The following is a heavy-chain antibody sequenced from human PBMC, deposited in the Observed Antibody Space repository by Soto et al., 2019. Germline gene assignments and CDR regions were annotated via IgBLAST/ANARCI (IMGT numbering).Heavy chain of an antibody. J-gene: IGHJ6*02. CDR1: GYTFTRYG. Sequence: QGHLVQSGAEVKKPGASVKVSCKASGYTFTRYGISWVRQAPGQGLEWMGWISGYNGDTNYAQNLQRRLTMTIDTSTTTAYMELRSLTSDHTAVYYWAKNEQPPYYYYGLDVWGQGTTVTVSS. CDR3: AKNEQPPYYYYGLDV. CDR2: ISGYNGDT. V-gene: IGHV1-18*01.